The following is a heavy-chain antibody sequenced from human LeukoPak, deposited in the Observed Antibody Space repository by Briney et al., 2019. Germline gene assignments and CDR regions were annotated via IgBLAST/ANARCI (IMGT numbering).Heavy chain of an antibody. CDR2: INPSGGST. V-gene: IGHV1-46*01. D-gene: IGHD6-19*01. J-gene: IGHJ5*02. CDR1: GYTFINYY. CDR3: ARGGYSSPRGWFDP. Sequence: ASVKVSCEASGYTFINYYIHWVRQAPGQGLEWMGIINPSGGSTTYPQKFQGRVTMTRDMSTSTVYMDLSSLRSEDTAVYYCARGGYSSPRGWFDPWGQGTLVTVSS.